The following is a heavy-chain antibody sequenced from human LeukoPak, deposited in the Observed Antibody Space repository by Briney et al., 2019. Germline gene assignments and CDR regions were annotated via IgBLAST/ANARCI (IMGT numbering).Heavy chain of an antibody. J-gene: IGHJ6*02. Sequence: AETLSLTCVVYGLSFIDYYWTWIRRPPGKGLEWIGEINHSGSTNYNPSLKGRVTISVDPSKNQFSPKLSSVTAAGTAVYYCVRSGGGDGVAVAAHYYYYGMDVWGQGTTVTVSS. CDR1: GLSFIDYY. CDR2: INHSGST. CDR3: VRSGGGDGVAVAAHYYYYGMDV. D-gene: IGHD6-19*01. V-gene: IGHV4-34*01.